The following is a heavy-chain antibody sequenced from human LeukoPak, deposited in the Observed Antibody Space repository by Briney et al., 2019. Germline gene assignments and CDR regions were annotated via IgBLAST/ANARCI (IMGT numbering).Heavy chain of an antibody. D-gene: IGHD3-22*01. Sequence: GGSLRLSCAASGFTFSSYAMSWVRQAPGKGLEWVSTISGSGGSTYYADSVKGRFTISRDNSKNTLYLQMNSLRAEDTAVYYCAKHGIIVVVFDYWGQGTLVTVSS. J-gene: IGHJ4*02. CDR2: ISGSGGST. V-gene: IGHV3-23*01. CDR3: AKHGIIVVVFDY. CDR1: GFTFSSYA.